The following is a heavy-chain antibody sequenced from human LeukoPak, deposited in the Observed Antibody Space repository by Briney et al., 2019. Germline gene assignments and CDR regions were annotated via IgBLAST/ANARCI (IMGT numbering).Heavy chain of an antibody. CDR3: AKDRGDGYNYFDY. CDR1: GFTFSSYG. D-gene: IGHD5-24*01. CDR2: TSYDGSNK. Sequence: GGSLRLSCAASGFTFSSYGMHWVRQAPGRGLEWVAVTSYDGSNKYYADSVKGRFTISRDNSKNTLYLQMNSLRAEDTAVYYCAKDRGDGYNYFDYWGQGTLVTVSS. J-gene: IGHJ4*02. V-gene: IGHV3-30*18.